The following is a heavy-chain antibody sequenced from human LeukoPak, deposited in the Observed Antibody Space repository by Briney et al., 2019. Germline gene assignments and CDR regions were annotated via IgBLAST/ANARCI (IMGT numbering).Heavy chain of an antibody. CDR3: ARGTYYYDSSGYQY. CDR1: GGSISSYY. V-gene: IGHV4-59*01. J-gene: IGHJ4*02. Sequence: PSETLSHTCTVSGGSISSYYWSWIRQPPGKGLEWIGYIYYSGSTNYNPPLKSRVTISVDTSKNQFSLKLSSVTAADTAVYYCARGTYYYDSSGYQYWGQGTLVTVSS. CDR2: IYYSGST. D-gene: IGHD3-22*01.